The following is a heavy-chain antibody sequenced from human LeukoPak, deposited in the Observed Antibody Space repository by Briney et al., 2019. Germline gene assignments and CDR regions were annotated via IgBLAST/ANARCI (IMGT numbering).Heavy chain of an antibody. J-gene: IGHJ4*02. D-gene: IGHD3-10*01. CDR3: ARDKDPYGAGSYWL. Sequence: GGSLRLSCAASGFTLSRYAINWVRQAPGKGLEWVAVISYDGSNKYYADSVKGRFTISRDNAKKSLYLQMNSLRAEDTALYYCARDKDPYGAGSYWLWGQGTLVTVSS. CDR2: ISYDGSNK. CDR1: GFTLSRYA. V-gene: IGHV3-30-3*01.